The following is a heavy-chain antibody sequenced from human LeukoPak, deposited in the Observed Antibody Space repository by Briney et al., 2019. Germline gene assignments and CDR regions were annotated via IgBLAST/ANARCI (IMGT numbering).Heavy chain of an antibody. V-gene: IGHV1-46*01. CDR1: GYTFTNYY. J-gene: IGHJ3*02. CDR3: ARNLWFGESSDAFDM. D-gene: IGHD3-10*01. CDR2: INPSGGRT. Sequence: GASVKVSCKASGYTFTNYYIHWVRQAPGQGLEWVGMINPSGGRTSYAQRFQGRVTMTRDTSISTAYMDMSSLRSDDTAVYYCARNLWFGESSDAFDMWGQGTMVTVSS.